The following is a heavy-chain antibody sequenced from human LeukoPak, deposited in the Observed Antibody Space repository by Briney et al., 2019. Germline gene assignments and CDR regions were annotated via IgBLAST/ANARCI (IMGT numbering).Heavy chain of an antibody. CDR2: IYHSGTT. Sequence: PSETLSLTCNVSGYSISSGYYWAWIRQSPGKRLKWIGSIYHSGTTYYNPSLKSRVTISVDTSKNQCSLNLTSVTAADTAVYYCARVGPGYSGYDYVDYWGQGTQVTVSS. CDR1: GYSISSGYY. D-gene: IGHD5-12*01. CDR3: ARVGPGYSGYDYVDY. V-gene: IGHV4-38-2*02. J-gene: IGHJ4*02.